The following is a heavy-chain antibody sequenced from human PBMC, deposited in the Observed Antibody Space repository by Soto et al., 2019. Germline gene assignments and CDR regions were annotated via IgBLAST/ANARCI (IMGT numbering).Heavy chain of an antibody. CDR3: ARGVLGRSSSWYGP. CDR2: IHPSGST. CDR1: GGAFSGYS. D-gene: IGHD6-13*01. V-gene: IGHV4-34*01. J-gene: IGHJ5*02. Sequence: SETLSLTCAVYGGAFSGYSWSWIRQPPGKGLEWVGEIHPSGSTNYNPSLKSRVTISVATSKSQFSLKLNSVTAADTAMYYCARGVLGRSSSWYGPWGQGTLVTVSS.